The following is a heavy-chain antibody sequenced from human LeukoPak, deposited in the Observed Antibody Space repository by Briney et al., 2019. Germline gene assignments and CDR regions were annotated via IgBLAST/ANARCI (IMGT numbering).Heavy chain of an antibody. CDR1: GGSISSGTYF. CDR2: TFHSGIP. Sequence: SETLSLTCTVSGGSISSGTYFWSWIRQPPGKGLEWVGYTFHSGIPNYSPSLKSRVTISVDRSKNQLSLNLTSATAADTAVYYCARGGPGRIYVDYWGQGILVSISS. J-gene: IGHJ4*02. D-gene: IGHD1-26*01. V-gene: IGHV4-30-2*01. CDR3: ARGGPGRIYVDY.